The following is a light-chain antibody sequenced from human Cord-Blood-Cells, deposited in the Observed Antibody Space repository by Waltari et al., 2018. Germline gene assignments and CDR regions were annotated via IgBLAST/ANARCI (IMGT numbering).Light chain of an antibody. CDR3: CSYAGSSNAV. V-gene: IGLV2-23*02. CDR2: EVS. Sequence: QSALTQPASVSGSPGPSITISCTGTSSDVGSYNLVSWYQQHPGKAPKLMIYEVSKRPSGVSNRFSGSKSGNTASLTISGLQAEDEADYYCCSYAGSSNAVFGGGTQLTVL. CDR1: SSDVGSYNL. J-gene: IGLJ7*01.